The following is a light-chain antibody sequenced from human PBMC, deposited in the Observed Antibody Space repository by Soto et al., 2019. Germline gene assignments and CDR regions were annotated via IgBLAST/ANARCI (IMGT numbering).Light chain of an antibody. Sequence: EIILTQSPDTLSVSPGERATLSCRASQPVSSNYLAWCQQRPGQAPRLLIYGASTRAAGIPDRFSGSGSGTDFTLTITRLQPEYSAVYFCQQYTGPPTTFGQGTRLQIK. CDR3: QQYTGPPTT. J-gene: IGKJ5*01. V-gene: IGKV3-20*01. CDR1: QPVSSNY. CDR2: GAS.